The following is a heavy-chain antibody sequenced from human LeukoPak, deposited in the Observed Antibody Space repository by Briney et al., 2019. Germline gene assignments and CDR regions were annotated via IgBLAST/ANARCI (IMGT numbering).Heavy chain of an antibody. Sequence: GGSLRLSCAASGFTFSSYWLHWVRQAPGKGLVWVSRIKGDERSTNYADSVKGRFTISRDNAKNTVYLEMNSLRAEDTAVYYCATAPYCSGGSCYSGDLYFDYWGQGTLVTVSS. CDR1: GFTFSSYW. CDR3: ATAPYCSGGSCYSGDLYFDY. CDR2: IKGDERST. D-gene: IGHD2-15*01. J-gene: IGHJ4*02. V-gene: IGHV3-74*01.